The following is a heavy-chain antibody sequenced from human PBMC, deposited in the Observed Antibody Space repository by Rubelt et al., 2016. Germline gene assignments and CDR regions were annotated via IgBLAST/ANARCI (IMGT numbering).Heavy chain of an antibody. CDR3: ARRVAYGYLDN. D-gene: IGHD3-10*01. Sequence: GSGGGLVQPGGSLRLSCAASGFTFTTHGMSWVRQAPGKGLEWVSSISAGSTYMYYADSVKGRFTISRDNAKHSLYLQMNSLRAEDTAVYYCARRVAYGYLDNWGQGTLVTVSS. J-gene: IGHJ4*02. V-gene: IGHV3-21*04. CDR2: ISAGSTYM. CDR1: GFTFTTHG.